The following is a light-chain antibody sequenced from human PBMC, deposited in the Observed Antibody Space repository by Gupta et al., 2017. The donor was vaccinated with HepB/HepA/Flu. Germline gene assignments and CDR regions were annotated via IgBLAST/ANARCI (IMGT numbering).Light chain of an antibody. Sequence: DIVMTQSPATLSMSPGERATLSCGASQSVSHNLAWYQQKPGQAPRLLIYGGSNRATGVPYRFSGSGSGTEFTLNISSLQPEDVAVYYCKQYNDWPRTFGQGTKVEIK. CDR2: GGS. J-gene: IGKJ1*01. V-gene: IGKV3-15*01. CDR1: QSVSHN. CDR3: KQYNDWPRT.